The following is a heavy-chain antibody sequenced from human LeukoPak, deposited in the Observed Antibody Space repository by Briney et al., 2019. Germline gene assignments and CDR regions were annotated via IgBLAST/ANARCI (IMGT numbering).Heavy chain of an antibody. CDR3: ARDKGQYGSGTRGFTWFDP. CDR1: GFTFSNYS. CDR2: IYNSSRI. D-gene: IGHD3-10*01. V-gene: IGHV3-53*01. J-gene: IGHJ5*02. Sequence: GGSLRLSCAASGFTFSNYSMNWVRQAPGKGLEWVSFIYNSSRIHYSDSVKGRFTISRDNSKNTLYLQMNSLRAEDTAVYYCARDKGQYGSGTRGFTWFDPWGQGTLVTVSS.